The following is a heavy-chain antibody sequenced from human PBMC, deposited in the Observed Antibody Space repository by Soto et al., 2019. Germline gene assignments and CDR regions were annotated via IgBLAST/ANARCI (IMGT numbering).Heavy chain of an antibody. V-gene: IGHV2-5*01. J-gene: IGHJ1*01. CDR2: IYWNDDK. Sequence: SGPTLVNPTQTLTLTCTFSGFSLSTSGVGVGWIRQPPGKALEWLALIYWNDDKRYSPSLKSRLTITKDTSKNQVVLTMTNMDPVDTATYYCALALDYVWGSYRYNEYFQHWGQGTLVTVSS. CDR3: ALALDYVWGSYRYNEYFQH. D-gene: IGHD3-16*02. CDR1: GFSLSTSGVG.